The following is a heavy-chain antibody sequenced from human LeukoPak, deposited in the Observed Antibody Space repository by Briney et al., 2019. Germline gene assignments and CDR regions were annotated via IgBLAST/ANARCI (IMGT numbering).Heavy chain of an antibody. V-gene: IGHV4-30-4*08. CDR3: ARAGDYCGGDCYSVYFDY. D-gene: IGHD2-21*01. CDR2: IYYSGST. CDR1: GGSISSGDYY. Sequence: PSQTLSLTCTVSGGSISSGDYYWSWIRQPPGKGLEWIGYIYYSGSTYYKPSLKSRVTISVDTSKNQFSLKLSSVTAADTAVYYCARAGDYCGGDCYSVYFDYWGQGTLVTVSS. J-gene: IGHJ4*02.